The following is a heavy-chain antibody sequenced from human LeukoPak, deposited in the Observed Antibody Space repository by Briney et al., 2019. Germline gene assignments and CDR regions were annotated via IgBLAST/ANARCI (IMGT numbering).Heavy chain of an antibody. CDR1: GSSITSDPYY. Sequence: PSETLSLTCTVSGSSITSDPYYWVWIRQPPGKGLEWIGTIYYRGNTYYNPSLKSRVTISVDTSKNQFSLRLSSVTAPDTAVYYCARRLGNYIDYWGQGTLVTVSS. V-gene: IGHV4-39*01. CDR3: ARRLGNYIDY. D-gene: IGHD3-16*01. CDR2: IYYRGNT. J-gene: IGHJ4*02.